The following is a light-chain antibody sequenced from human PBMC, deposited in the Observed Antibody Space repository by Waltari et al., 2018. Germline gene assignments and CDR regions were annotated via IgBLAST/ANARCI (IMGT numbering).Light chain of an antibody. CDR1: QSISSW. Sequence: DIQMTQSPSTLSASVGDRVHIPCRASQSISSWLAWYQQKPGKAPKLLIYKASSLESGVPSRFSGSGSGTEFTLTISSLQPDDFATYYCQQYNSYSRGTFGPGTKVDIK. CDR2: KAS. J-gene: IGKJ3*01. CDR3: QQYNSYSRGT. V-gene: IGKV1-5*03.